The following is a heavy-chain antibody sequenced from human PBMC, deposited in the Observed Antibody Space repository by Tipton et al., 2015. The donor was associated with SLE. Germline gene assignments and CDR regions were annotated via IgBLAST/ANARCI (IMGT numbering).Heavy chain of an antibody. CDR3: ARRRGTGWYTVDY. Sequence: VQLVQSGAEVKEPGESLEISCTGSGYSFTKYWIAWVRQMPGKGLEWMGIIYPGDSDTRYSPSFRGQVTISADKSINAAYLRWSSLKATDTAIYHCARRRGTGWYTVDYWGQGTLVTVSS. V-gene: IGHV5-51*03. CDR2: IYPGDSDT. D-gene: IGHD6-19*01. J-gene: IGHJ4*02. CDR1: GYSFTKYW.